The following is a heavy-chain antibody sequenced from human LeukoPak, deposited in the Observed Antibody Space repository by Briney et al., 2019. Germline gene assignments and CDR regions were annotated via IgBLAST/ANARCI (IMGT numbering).Heavy chain of an antibody. CDR3: ARTSLTRFGGYDFWSGDFDY. V-gene: IGHV3-11*04. J-gene: IGHJ4*02. D-gene: IGHD3-3*01. Sequence: PGGSLRLSCAASGFTFSEYYMSWIRQAPGKGLEWVSYISSSGSTIYYADSVKGRFTISRDNAKNSLYLQMNSLGAEDTAVYYCARTSLTRFGGYDFWSGDFDYWGQGTLVTVSS. CDR1: GFTFSEYY. CDR2: ISSSGSTI.